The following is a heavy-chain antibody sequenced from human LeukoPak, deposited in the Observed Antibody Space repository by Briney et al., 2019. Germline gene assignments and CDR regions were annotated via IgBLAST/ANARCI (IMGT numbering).Heavy chain of an antibody. CDR3: AKDTNYYDSSGYYD. J-gene: IGHJ4*02. CDR2: ISYDGSNK. CDR1: GFTFSSYG. V-gene: IGHV3-30*18. D-gene: IGHD3-22*01. Sequence: PGGSLRLSCAASGFTFSSYGMHWVRQAPGKGLEWVAVISYDGSNKYYADSVKGRFTISRDNSKNTLYLQMNSLRAEDTAVYYCAKDTNYYDSSGYYDWGQGTLVTVSS.